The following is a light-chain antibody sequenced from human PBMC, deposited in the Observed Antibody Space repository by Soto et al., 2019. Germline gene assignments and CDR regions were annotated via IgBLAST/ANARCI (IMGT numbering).Light chain of an antibody. CDR2: RAS. CDR3: QQYNSYSWT. Sequence: DIQMTQSPSTLSASVGDRVTITCRASQSISTWLAWYQQKPGKAPKLLIYRASSLERGVPSRFSGSGSETEFTLTISSLQPDDYATYYCQQYNSYSWTFGQGTKV. CDR1: QSISTW. V-gene: IGKV1-5*03. J-gene: IGKJ1*01.